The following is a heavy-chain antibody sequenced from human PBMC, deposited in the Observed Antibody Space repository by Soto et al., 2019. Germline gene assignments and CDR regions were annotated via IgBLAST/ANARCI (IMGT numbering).Heavy chain of an antibody. CDR3: AIAERDSARWFDP. V-gene: IGHV4-30-4*01. CDR2: IYYSGST. Sequence: PSETLSLTCTFSGSSISSGDYYLSWIRQPPGKGLEWIGYIYYSGSTYYNPSLKSRVTISVDTSKNQFSLKLSSVTAADTAVYYRAIAERDSARWFDPWCQGTLRTL. D-gene: IGHD2-21*02. J-gene: IGHJ5*02. CDR1: GSSISSGDYY.